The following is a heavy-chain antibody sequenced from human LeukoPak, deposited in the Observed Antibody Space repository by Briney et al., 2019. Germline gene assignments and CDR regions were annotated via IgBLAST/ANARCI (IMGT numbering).Heavy chain of an antibody. CDR2: IIPIFGTA. V-gene: IGHV1-69*13. J-gene: IGHJ6*04. CDR3: ARDFGLRYFDGYYGMDV. Sequence: SVKVSCKASGGTFSSYAISWVRQAPGQGLEWMGGIIPIFGTANYAQKFQGRVTITADESTSTAYMELSSPRSEDTAVYYCARDFGLRYFDGYYGMDVWGKGTTVTVSS. CDR1: GGTFSSYA. D-gene: IGHD3-9*01.